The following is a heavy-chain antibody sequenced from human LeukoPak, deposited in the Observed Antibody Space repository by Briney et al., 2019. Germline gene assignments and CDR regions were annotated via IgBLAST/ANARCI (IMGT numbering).Heavy chain of an antibody. D-gene: IGHD3-22*01. J-gene: IGHJ4*02. CDR1: GFTFSSYG. Sequence: GGSPRLSCAASGFTFSSYGMHWVRQAPGKGLEWVAFIRNDGSTKFYADSVKGRFTISRDNSKNTLYLQMNSLRAEDTAVYYCAKDAYYYDSSGSDFWGQGTLVTVSS. V-gene: IGHV3-30*02. CDR3: AKDAYYYDSSGSDF. CDR2: IRNDGSTK.